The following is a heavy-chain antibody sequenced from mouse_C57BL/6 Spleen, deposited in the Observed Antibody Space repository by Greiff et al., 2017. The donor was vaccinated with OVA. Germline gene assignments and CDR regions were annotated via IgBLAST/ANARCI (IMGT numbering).Heavy chain of an antibody. J-gene: IGHJ4*01. Sequence: EVKLEESGGGLVQPGGSMKLSCVASGFTFSNYWMNWVRQSPEKGLEWVAQIRLKSDNYATHYAESVKGRFTISRDDSKSSVYLQMNNLRAEDTGIYYCTGPLTTVVATDAMDYWGQGTSVTVSS. CDR3: TGPLTTVVATDAMDY. V-gene: IGHV6-3*01. D-gene: IGHD1-1*01. CDR1: GFTFSNYW. CDR2: IRLKSDNYAT.